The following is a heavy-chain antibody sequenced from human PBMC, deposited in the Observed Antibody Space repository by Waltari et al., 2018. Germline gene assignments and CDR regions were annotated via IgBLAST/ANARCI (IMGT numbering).Heavy chain of an antibody. CDR2: IKQDGSDK. V-gene: IGHV3-7*01. CDR1: GFTFRNYW. Sequence: EVQLVESGGGLVQPGGSLSLSCATSGFTFRNYWMSWVRQAPGKGLEWVANIKQDGSDKYYVDSVKGRFTISRDNAKNSLFLQMNSLRVEDTAVYYCARDRGVIVYWGQGTLVTVSS. CDR3: ARDRGVIVY. J-gene: IGHJ4*02. D-gene: IGHD3-22*01.